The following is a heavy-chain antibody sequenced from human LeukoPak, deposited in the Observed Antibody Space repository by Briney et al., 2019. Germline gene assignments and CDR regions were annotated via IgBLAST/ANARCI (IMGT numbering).Heavy chain of an antibody. J-gene: IGHJ4*02. V-gene: IGHV3-7*01. D-gene: IGHD3-22*01. CDR1: GFTFSSFW. CDR2: IREDGNQK. CDR3: ARNYYDVSGYFPPGF. Sequence: GGSLRLSCAASGFTFSSFWMNWVRQAPGKGLEWVANIREDGNQKYYVGSVKGRFTISRDNAKSTLYLQMNSLRADDTAVYYRARNYYDVSGYFPPGFWGQGTLVTVST.